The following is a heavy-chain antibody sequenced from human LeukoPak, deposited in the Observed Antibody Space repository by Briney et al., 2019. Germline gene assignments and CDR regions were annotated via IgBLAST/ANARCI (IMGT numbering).Heavy chain of an antibody. J-gene: IGHJ4*02. CDR2: ISGSGGST. V-gene: IGHV3-23*01. D-gene: IGHD3-10*01. Sequence: PGGSLRLSCVASGFSFTTHAMGWVRQAPGKGLEWVSHISGSGGSTKYSGSVKGRFTISRDNFKNTLYLQINSLGADDTAVYYCAKDQDPHSYGSGSYAPFDYWGQGTLVTVSS. CDR1: GFSFTTHA. CDR3: AKDQDPHSYGSGSYAPFDY.